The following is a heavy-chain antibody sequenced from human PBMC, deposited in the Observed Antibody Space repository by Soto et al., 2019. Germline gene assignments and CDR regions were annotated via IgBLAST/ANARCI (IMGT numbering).Heavy chain of an antibody. Sequence: GGSLRLSCAASGFTFGTYAMSWVRQVPGRGLEWVSTISGSGGNTYYADSVKGRFTISRDNSKNTLYLRMSSLRADDTAVYYCAKDFRRIGKWGSQSLDYFDDWGQGTLVTVSS. V-gene: IGHV3-23*01. J-gene: IGHJ4*02. CDR1: GFTFGTYA. D-gene: IGHD7-27*01. CDR3: AKDFRRIGKWGSQSLDYFDD. CDR2: ISGSGGNT.